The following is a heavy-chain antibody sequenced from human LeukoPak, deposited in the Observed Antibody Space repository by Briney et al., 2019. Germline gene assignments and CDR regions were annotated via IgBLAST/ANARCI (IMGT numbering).Heavy chain of an antibody. V-gene: IGHV1-69*05. CDR1: GDTFNNYV. D-gene: IGHD2-21*01. J-gene: IGHJ6*03. Sequence: SVKVSCKASGDTFNNYVITWVRQAPGQGLEWMGGVMPLFNTPNYAQKFQGRVSITTDESTHTSYLELGSLRSEDTAVYYCSTVDRFHFYMDVWGTGTTVIVSS. CDR3: STVDRFHFYMDV. CDR2: VMPLFNTP.